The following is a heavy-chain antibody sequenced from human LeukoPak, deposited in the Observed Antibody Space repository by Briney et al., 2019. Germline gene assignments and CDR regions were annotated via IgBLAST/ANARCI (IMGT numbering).Heavy chain of an antibody. V-gene: IGHV3-21*04. Sequence: GGSLRLSCAASGFTFSSYYMNWVRQAPGKGLEWVSSISSSSNHIYYADSVKGRFTISRDNAKNSLYLQMNRLRAEDTALYYCAKDDGYGDYLGAFDIWGQGTMVTVSS. CDR3: AKDDGYGDYLGAFDI. J-gene: IGHJ3*02. CDR1: GFTFSSYY. D-gene: IGHD4-17*01. CDR2: ISSSSNHI.